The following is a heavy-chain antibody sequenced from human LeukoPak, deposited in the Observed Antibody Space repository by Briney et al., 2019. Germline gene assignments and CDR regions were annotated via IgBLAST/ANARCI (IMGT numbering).Heavy chain of an antibody. Sequence: ASVKVSCKASRYTFTSHGIGWVRQAPGQGLEWMGWISAYNGHTKYAQKLQGRVTVTTDTSTSTAYMELRSLRSDDTAVYYCARGVAVAGTGGSYWGQGTLVTVSS. CDR1: RYTFTSHG. CDR2: ISAYNGHT. CDR3: ARGVAVAGTGGSY. J-gene: IGHJ4*02. D-gene: IGHD6-19*01. V-gene: IGHV1-18*01.